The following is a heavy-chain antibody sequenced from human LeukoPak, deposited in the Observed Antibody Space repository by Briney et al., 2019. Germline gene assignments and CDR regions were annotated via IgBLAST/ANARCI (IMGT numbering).Heavy chain of an antibody. Sequence: GGSLRLSCVASGFTFSSYSMNWVRQAPGKGLEWVSDINDNSSAMYYADSVKGRFTISRDNAKNSLYLQMNSLRAEDTAVYYCARAFYYYDTSGYYDNPDYWGQGTLVTVSS. CDR2: INDNSSAM. V-gene: IGHV3-48*04. CDR1: GFTFSSYS. J-gene: IGHJ4*02. D-gene: IGHD3-22*01. CDR3: ARAFYYYDTSGYYDNPDY.